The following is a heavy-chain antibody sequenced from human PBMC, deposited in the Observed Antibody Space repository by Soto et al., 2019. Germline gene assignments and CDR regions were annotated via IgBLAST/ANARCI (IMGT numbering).Heavy chain of an antibody. CDR3: VRDTHPYYDFWSGYYMFYMDV. CDR2: IKQDGSEK. D-gene: IGHD3-3*01. J-gene: IGHJ6*03. CDR1: GFTFSSYW. V-gene: IGHV3-7*01. Sequence: PGGSLRLSCAASGFTFSSYWMSWVRQAPGKGLEWVANIKQDGSEKYYVDSVKGRFTISRDNAKNSLYLQMNSLRAENTAVYYCVRDTHPYYDFWSGYYMFYMDVWGKGTTVTVSS.